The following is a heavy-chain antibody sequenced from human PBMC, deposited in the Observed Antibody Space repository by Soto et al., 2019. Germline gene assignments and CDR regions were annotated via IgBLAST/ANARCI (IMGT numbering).Heavy chain of an antibody. CDR3: ATDDMNSRRFDF. Sequence: ASVKVSCKASGHSSTHNGISWVRRAPGQGLEWMGWININRGDVNHAPKFKGRVTLTTDTSTTTAYMELRILSLDDTAVYFCATDDMNSRRFDFWGQGTLMTV. J-gene: IGHJ4*02. V-gene: IGHV1-18*01. CDR1: GHSSTHNG. D-gene: IGHD6-13*01. CDR2: ININRGDV.